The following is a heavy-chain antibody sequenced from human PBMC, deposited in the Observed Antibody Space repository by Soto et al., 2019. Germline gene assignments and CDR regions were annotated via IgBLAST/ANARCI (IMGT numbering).Heavy chain of an antibody. D-gene: IGHD3-10*01. J-gene: IGHJ6*02. CDR2: IIPIFGTA. Sequence: SVKVSCKASGGTFSSYAISWVRQAPGQGLEWMGGIIPIFGTANYAQKFQGRVTITADESTSTAYMELSSLRSEDTAVYYCARGYYYGSGRPPRDYYYGMDVWGQGTTVTVSS. CDR1: GGTFSSYA. CDR3: ARGYYYGSGRPPRDYYYGMDV. V-gene: IGHV1-69*13.